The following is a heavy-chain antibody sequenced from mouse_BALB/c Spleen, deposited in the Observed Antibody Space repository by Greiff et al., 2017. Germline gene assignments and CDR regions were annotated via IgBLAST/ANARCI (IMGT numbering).Heavy chain of an antibody. V-gene: IGHV5-12-2*01. CDR2: ISNGGGST. Sequence: EVQRVESGGGLVQPGGSLKLSCAASGFTFSSYTMSWVRQTPEKRLEWVAYISNGGGSTYYPDTVKGRFTISRDNAKNTLYLQMSSLKSEDTAMYYCARPYYYGSSYAMDYWGQGTSVTVSS. CDR3: ARPYYYGSSYAMDY. CDR1: GFTFSSYT. J-gene: IGHJ4*01. D-gene: IGHD1-1*01.